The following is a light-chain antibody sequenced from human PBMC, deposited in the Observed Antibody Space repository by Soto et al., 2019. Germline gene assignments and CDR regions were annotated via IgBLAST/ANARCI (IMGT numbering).Light chain of an antibody. Sequence: IVLTQSPGTLSLSPGARAPLSCRASQSVSDNLAWYQQKPGQAPRLLIYGASTRATGIPARFSGSGSGTEFSLTISSLQSEDFTVYYCQQYNKWPLTFGQGTKVDIK. CDR3: QQYNKWPLT. V-gene: IGKV3D-15*01. CDR2: GAS. CDR1: QSVSDN. J-gene: IGKJ1*01.